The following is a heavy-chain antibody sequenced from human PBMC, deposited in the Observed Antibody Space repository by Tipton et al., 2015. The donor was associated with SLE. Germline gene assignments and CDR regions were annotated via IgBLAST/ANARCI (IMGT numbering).Heavy chain of an antibody. CDR1: SYSIYNGFY. CDR3: ARQLAYCSSTRCYDVDQ. CDR2: IFYTGSA. Sequence: TLSLTCSVSSYSIYNGFYWGWIRQSPGKGLEWIGSIFYTGSAYYNPSLKSRVIISVDTSKNQFSLKLSSVTAADTAVYYCARQLAYCSSTRCYDVDQWGKGTLVTVSS. D-gene: IGHD2-2*01. J-gene: IGHJ5*02. V-gene: IGHV4-38-2*01.